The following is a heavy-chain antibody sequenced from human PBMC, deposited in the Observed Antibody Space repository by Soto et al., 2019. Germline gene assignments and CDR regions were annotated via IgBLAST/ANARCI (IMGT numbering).Heavy chain of an antibody. CDR1: GGSIFGSGYY. J-gene: IGHJ4*02. CDR2: IYYTGST. D-gene: IGHD6-19*01. CDR3: ARLLWDSNFWYEIDS. V-gene: IGHV4-39*01. Sequence: SETLSLTCTVSGGSIFGSGYYWGWIRQPPGKGLAWIGSIYYTGSTYYNPSLKSRVTISVDTSKNQFSLNLSSLTAADTAVYYYARLLWDSNFWYEIDSWDQGALVTVSS.